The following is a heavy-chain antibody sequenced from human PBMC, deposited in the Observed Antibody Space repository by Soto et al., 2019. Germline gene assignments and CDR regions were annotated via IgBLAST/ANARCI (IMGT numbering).Heavy chain of an antibody. J-gene: IGHJ5*02. CDR1: GFTFSSYS. Sequence: EVQLVESGGGLVKPGGSLRLSCAASGFTFSSYSMNWVRQAPGKGLEWVSAINRNSINMHYADSVKGRFTISRDNAKNSLYLQMSSLRVEDTAVYYCVRDLLEVVTKFDPWGQGTLVTVSS. V-gene: IGHV3-21*01. CDR2: INRNSINM. D-gene: IGHD1-1*01. CDR3: VRDLLEVVTKFDP.